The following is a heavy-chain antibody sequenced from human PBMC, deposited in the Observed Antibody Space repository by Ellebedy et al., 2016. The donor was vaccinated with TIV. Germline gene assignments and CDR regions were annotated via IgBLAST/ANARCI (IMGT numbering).Heavy chain of an antibody. Sequence: SETLSLTXTVSGGSISSYYWSWIRQPPGKGLEWIGYIYYSGSTNYNPSLKSRVTISVDKSKNQFSLKLSSVTAADTAVYYCARVVAAYYYYYGMDVWGQGTTVTVSS. CDR2: IYYSGST. CDR3: ARVVAAYYYYYGMDV. CDR1: GGSISSYY. J-gene: IGHJ6*02. D-gene: IGHD5-12*01. V-gene: IGHV4-59*12.